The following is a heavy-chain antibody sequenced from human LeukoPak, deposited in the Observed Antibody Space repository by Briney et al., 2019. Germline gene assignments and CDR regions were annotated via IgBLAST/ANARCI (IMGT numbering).Heavy chain of an antibody. CDR3: ARVYDSSGYSHLDY. D-gene: IGHD3-22*01. Sequence: ASVKVSCKASGYTFTSYDINWVRQATGQGLEWMGWINPNSGGTNYAQKFQGRVTMTRDTSISTAYMELSRLRSDDTAVYYCARVYDSSGYSHLDYWGQGTLVTVSS. J-gene: IGHJ4*02. CDR1: GYTFTSYD. CDR2: INPNSGGT. V-gene: IGHV1-2*02.